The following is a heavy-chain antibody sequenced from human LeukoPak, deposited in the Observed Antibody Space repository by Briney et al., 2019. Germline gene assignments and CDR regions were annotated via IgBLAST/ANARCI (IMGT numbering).Heavy chain of an antibody. D-gene: IGHD3-22*01. Sequence: PSETLSLTCTVSGGSIISSNHYWGWTRQPPGKGLEWFGSISYSGGTAYNPSLRSRVTISVDTSKNQFSLKVSSVTAADTAVYYCAREVEYYDSSGYRPHAFDIWGQGTLVTVSS. CDR2: ISYSGGT. V-gene: IGHV4-39*02. CDR1: GGSIISSNHY. J-gene: IGHJ3*02. CDR3: AREVEYYDSSGYRPHAFDI.